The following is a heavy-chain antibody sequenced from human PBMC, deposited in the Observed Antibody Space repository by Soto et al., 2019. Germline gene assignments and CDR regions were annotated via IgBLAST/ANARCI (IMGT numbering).Heavy chain of an antibody. V-gene: IGHV3-21*01. Sequence: GGSLRLSCAASGFTFSSYSMNWVRQAPGKGLEWVSSISSSSSYIYYADSVKGRFTISRDNAKNSLYLQMNSLRAEDTAVYYCAREGGIAVSLDYWGQGTLVTVS. CDR1: GFTFSSYS. D-gene: IGHD6-19*01. CDR2: ISSSSSYI. J-gene: IGHJ4*02. CDR3: AREGGIAVSLDY.